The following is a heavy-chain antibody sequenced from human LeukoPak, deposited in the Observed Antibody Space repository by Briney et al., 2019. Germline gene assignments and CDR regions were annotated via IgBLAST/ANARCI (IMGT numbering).Heavy chain of an antibody. Sequence: ASVTVSCKTSGYTFTSYGISWVRQAPGQGLEWMGWINTYNGNPNYAQNLQGRVTMSTDTSAGTAYMELRSLRSDDTAVYYCAREGAGTYYFDCWGQGTLVTVSS. CDR2: INTYNGNP. CDR3: AREGAGTYYFDC. J-gene: IGHJ4*02. V-gene: IGHV1-18*01. CDR1: GYTFTSYG. D-gene: IGHD1-14*01.